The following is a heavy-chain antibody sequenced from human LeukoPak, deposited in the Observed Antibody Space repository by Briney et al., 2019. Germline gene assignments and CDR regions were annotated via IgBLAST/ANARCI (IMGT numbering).Heavy chain of an antibody. Sequence: GGSLRLSCAASGFTFSSYAMSWVRQAPGKGLEWVSAISGSGGSTYYADSVKGRFTISRDNSKNTLYLQMNSLRAEDTALYYCAKDSTSSGRRSAFDIWGQGTMVTVSS. V-gene: IGHV3-23*01. D-gene: IGHD6-19*01. CDR2: ISGSGGST. J-gene: IGHJ3*02. CDR1: GFTFSSYA. CDR3: AKDSTSSGRRSAFDI.